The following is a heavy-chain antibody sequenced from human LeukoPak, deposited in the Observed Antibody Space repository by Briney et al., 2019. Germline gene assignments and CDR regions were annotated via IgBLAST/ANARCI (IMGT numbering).Heavy chain of an antibody. V-gene: IGHV3-23*01. CDR3: AKSPTGIPYYFDH. Sequence: GGSLRLSCAASGFTFNNFAMSWVRQAPGKGLGWVSGIIGSGAATYYADSVKGRFTISRDNSKNTLCLQMNGLRAEDTALYYCAKSPTGIPYYFDHWGQGILVTVSS. CDR2: IIGSGAAT. CDR1: GFTFNNFA. D-gene: IGHD3-10*01. J-gene: IGHJ4*02.